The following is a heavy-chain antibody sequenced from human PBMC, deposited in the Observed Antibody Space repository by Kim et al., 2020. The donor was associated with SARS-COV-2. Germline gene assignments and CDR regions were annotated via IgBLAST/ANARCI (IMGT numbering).Heavy chain of an antibody. D-gene: IGHD1-26*01. CDR2: IYYSGST. CDR1: GGSISSYY. V-gene: IGHV4-59*13. J-gene: IGHJ6*02. Sequence: SETLSLTCTVSGGSISSYYWSWIRQPPGKGLEWIGYIYYSGSTNYNPSLKSRVTISVDTSKNQFSLKLSSVTAADTAVYYCARGGGLYSGSYYGYYYYYGMDVWGQGTTVTVSS. CDR3: ARGGGLYSGSYYGYYYYYGMDV.